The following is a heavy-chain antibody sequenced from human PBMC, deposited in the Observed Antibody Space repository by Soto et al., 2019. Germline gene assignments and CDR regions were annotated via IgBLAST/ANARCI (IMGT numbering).Heavy chain of an antibody. Sequence: QVQLVQSGAEVKKPGSSVKVSCKASGGTFSSYAISWVRQAPGQGLEWMGGIIPIVGTANYAQKFQGRVTITADESTSTAYMEVSCLRSEDTAVYYWARDALVLYGMDVWGQGTTVTVSS. V-gene: IGHV1-69*01. CDR2: IIPIVGTA. CDR3: ARDALVLYGMDV. D-gene: IGHD3-16*01. J-gene: IGHJ6*02. CDR1: GGTFSSYA.